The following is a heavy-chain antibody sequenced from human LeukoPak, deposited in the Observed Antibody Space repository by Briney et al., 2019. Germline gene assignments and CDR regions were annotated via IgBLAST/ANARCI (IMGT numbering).Heavy chain of an antibody. CDR1: GGSISSHF. Sequence: SETLSLTCTVSGGSISSHFWSWIRQPPGKGLEWIGYIFYTGSTNYNPSLKSRVTISVDTSKNQFSLKLSSVTAADTAVYYCARDGYSGTSYFDHWGQGTLVTVSS. CDR2: IFYTGST. D-gene: IGHD1-26*01. CDR3: ARDGYSGTSYFDH. V-gene: IGHV4-59*11. J-gene: IGHJ4*02.